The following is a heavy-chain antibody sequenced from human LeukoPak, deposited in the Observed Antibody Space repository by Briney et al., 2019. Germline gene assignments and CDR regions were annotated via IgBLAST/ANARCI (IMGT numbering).Heavy chain of an antibody. CDR1: GFSFSSYG. D-gene: IGHD3-22*01. CDR3: AKASADYYDSRGFYVLGSYWYFDL. V-gene: IGHV3-30*02. Sequence: GGTLRLSCAASGFSFSSYGMHWVRQAPGKGLEWVAFIRYDGSNKYYADSVKGRFTISRDNSKNTLCLQMNSLKAEDTAVYYCAKASADYYDSRGFYVLGSYWYFDLWGRGTLVTVSS. CDR2: IRYDGSNK. J-gene: IGHJ2*01.